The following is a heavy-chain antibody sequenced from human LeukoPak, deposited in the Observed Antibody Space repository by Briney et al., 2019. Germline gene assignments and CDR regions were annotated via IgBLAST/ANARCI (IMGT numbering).Heavy chain of an antibody. CDR1: GFTFSSYS. D-gene: IGHD4-17*01. J-gene: IGHJ4*02. CDR2: ISSTGGTM. V-gene: IGHV3-48*04. CDR3: AKLEAYGDQNPDY. Sequence: GGSLRLSCAASGFTFSSYSMNWVRQAPGKGLEWVSYISSTGGTMYYADSVKGRFTISRDNAKNSLFLQMNSLRAEDTAVYYCAKLEAYGDQNPDYWGQGTLVTVSS.